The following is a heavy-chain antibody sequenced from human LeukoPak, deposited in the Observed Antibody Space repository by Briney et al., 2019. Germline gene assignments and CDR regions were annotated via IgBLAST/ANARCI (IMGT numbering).Heavy chain of an antibody. CDR3: ARGRFTFNDY. Sequence: PSETLSLTCAVYGGSFSGYYWSWIRQLPGKGLEWIGEINHSGSTNYNPSLKSRVTISVDTSKNQFSLKLSSVTAADTAVYYCARGRFTFNDYWGQGTLVTVSS. V-gene: IGHV4-34*01. J-gene: IGHJ4*02. D-gene: IGHD2/OR15-2a*01. CDR1: GGSFSGYY. CDR2: INHSGST.